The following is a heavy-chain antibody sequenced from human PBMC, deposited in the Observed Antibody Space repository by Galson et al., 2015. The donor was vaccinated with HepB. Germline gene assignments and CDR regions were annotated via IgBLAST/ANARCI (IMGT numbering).Heavy chain of an antibody. CDR3: VRDVALAVLGAFDI. CDR2: IKQEGSEK. J-gene: IGHJ3*02. D-gene: IGHD6-19*01. Sequence: SLRLSCAASGFTFSFNCMSWVRQAPGKRLEWVASIKQEGSEKYYVDSVKGRFTISRDNAKNSLFLQMNRLRAEDTAVYYCVRDVALAVLGAFDIWGQGTMVTVSS. CDR1: GFTFSFNC. V-gene: IGHV3-7*01.